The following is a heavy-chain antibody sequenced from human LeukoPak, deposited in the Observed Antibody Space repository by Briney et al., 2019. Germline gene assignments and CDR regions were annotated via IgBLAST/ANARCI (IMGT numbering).Heavy chain of an antibody. CDR3: ARENYDILTGHRMDV. CDR1: GFTFSSYA. V-gene: IGHV3-30-3*01. Sequence: GGSLRLSCAASGFTFSSYAMHWVRQDPGKGLEWVAVISYDGSNKYYADSVKGRFTISRDNSKNTLYLQMNSLRAEDTAVYYCARENYDILTGHRMDVWGQGTTVTVSS. D-gene: IGHD3-9*01. J-gene: IGHJ6*02. CDR2: ISYDGSNK.